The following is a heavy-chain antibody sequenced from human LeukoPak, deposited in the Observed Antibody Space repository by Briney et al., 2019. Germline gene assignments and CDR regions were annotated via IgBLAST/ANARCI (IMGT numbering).Heavy chain of an antibody. J-gene: IGHJ6*03. Sequence: SGGSLRLSCAASGFTFSSYAMSWVRQAPGKGLEWVSAISGSGGSTYYADSVKGRFTISRDNSKNTLYLQMNSLRAEDTAVYYCAKALSVATYYYMDVWGKGTTVTISS. CDR3: AKALSVATYYYMDV. CDR2: ISGSGGST. CDR1: GFTFSSYA. V-gene: IGHV3-23*01. D-gene: IGHD1-26*01.